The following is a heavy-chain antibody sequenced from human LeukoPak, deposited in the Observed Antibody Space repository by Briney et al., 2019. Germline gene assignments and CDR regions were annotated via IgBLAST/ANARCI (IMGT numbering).Heavy chain of an antibody. CDR1: GGTFSSYA. J-gene: IGHJ3*02. D-gene: IGHD5-24*01. V-gene: IGHV1-69*01. CDR2: XXPIFGTA. CDR3: ARGFGGVATTAYGAFDI. Sequence: SVKVSCKASGGTFSSYAISWVRQAPGQGLEWMXXXXPIFGTANYAQKFQGRVTITADESTSTAYMELSSLRSEDTAVYYCARGFGGVATTAYGAFDIWGQGTMVTVSS.